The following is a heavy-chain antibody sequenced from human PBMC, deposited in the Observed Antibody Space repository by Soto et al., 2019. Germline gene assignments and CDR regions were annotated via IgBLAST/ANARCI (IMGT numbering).Heavy chain of an antibody. CDR1: GFTFSDYY. J-gene: IGHJ6*03. CDR3: ARVPNTATPSAYYYYYMDV. CDR2: ISSSGSTI. D-gene: IGHD5-18*01. V-gene: IGHV3-11*01. Sequence: GGSLRLSCAASGFTFSDYYMSWIRQAPGKGLEWVSYISSSGSTIYYADSVKGRFTISRDNAKNSLYLQMNSLRAEDTAVYYCARVPNTATPSAYYYYYMDVWGKGTTVTVSS.